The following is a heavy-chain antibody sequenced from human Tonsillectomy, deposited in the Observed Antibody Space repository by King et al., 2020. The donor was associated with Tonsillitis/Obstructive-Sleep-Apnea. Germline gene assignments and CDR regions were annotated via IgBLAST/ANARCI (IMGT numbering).Heavy chain of an antibody. Sequence: VQLVESGGGVVQPGRSLRLSGAASGFTFRNYVMNWVRQAPGKGLEWVADISYEGSNKFYEDYVRGRFTISRDNSKNTLYLVVNGKIGEDTAVYYCANEMGKDGSGDYSDVADLWGPGTMVTVSS. V-gene: IGHV3-30*04. J-gene: IGHJ3*01. D-gene: IGHD4-17*01. CDR3: ANEMGKDGSGDYSDVADL. CDR2: ISYEGSNK. CDR1: GFTFRNYV.